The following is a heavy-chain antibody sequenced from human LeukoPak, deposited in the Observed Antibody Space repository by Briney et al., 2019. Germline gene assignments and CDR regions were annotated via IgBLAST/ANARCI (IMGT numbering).Heavy chain of an antibody. CDR3: AKDPRFSTYYDFWSGYFI. CDR2: IRYDGSNK. Sequence: GGSLRLSCAASGFTFSSYGMHWVRQAPGKGLEWVAFIRYDGSNKYYADSVKGRFTISRDNSKNTLYLQMNSLRAEDTAVYYCAKDPRFSTYYDFWSGYFIWGQGTLVTVSS. D-gene: IGHD3-3*01. V-gene: IGHV3-30*02. J-gene: IGHJ4*02. CDR1: GFTFSSYG.